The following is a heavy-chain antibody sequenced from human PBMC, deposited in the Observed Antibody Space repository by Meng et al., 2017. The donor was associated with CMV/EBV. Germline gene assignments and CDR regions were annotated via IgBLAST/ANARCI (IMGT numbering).Heavy chain of an antibody. CDR2: ICYSESN. J-gene: IGHJ4*02. CDR3: ARLNRIPIVVVPAAIGPFDY. D-gene: IGHD2-2*01. V-gene: IGHV4-39*01. CDR1: SSRYD. Sequence: SSRYDWGWIRRPPGKGMEWIESICYSESNYYNPSLRSRVTISVNTSKNQFSLKLSSVTAADTAVYYCARLNRIPIVVVPAAIGPFDYWGQGTLVTVSS.